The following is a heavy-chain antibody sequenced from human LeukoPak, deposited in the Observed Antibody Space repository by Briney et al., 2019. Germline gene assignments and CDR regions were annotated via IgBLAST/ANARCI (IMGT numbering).Heavy chain of an antibody. Sequence: SVKVSCKASGYIFTGYYMHWVRQAPGQGLEWMGGIIPIFGTANYAQKFQGRVTITADESTSTAYMELSSLRSEDTAVYYCARSDFEYSSSPYYYYYYMDVWGKGTTVTVSS. D-gene: IGHD6-6*01. J-gene: IGHJ6*03. CDR2: IIPIFGTA. CDR1: GYIFTGYY. CDR3: ARSDFEYSSSPYYYYYYMDV. V-gene: IGHV1-69*13.